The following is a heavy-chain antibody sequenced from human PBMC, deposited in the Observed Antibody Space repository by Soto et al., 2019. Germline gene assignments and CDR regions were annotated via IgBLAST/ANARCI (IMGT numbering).Heavy chain of an antibody. CDR2: LIPIFGTA. CDR3: ASSSGNNYGVGTNYYFDY. CDR1: GGTFSTYS. V-gene: IGHV1-69*06. J-gene: IGHJ4*02. Sequence: QVQLVQSGAEVKKPGSSVKVSCKTSGGTFSTYSIVWVRQAPGEGLEWMGGLIPIFGTANYAQKFQDRVTITADKSTNTAFMELSSLKSEDTAMYYCASSSGNNYGVGTNYYFDYWGQRTLVTVSS. D-gene: IGHD1-26*01.